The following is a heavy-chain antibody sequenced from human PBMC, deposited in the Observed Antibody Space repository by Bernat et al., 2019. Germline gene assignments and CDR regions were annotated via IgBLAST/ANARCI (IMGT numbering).Heavy chain of an antibody. Sequence: QVQLVQSGAEVKKPGASVKVSCQASGYTFTNYGINWVRQAPGQGLEWMGWINTNTGRPTYAQGFTGRFVFSLDTSVSTAFLQISSLMAEDTAVYFCARAVIKGIIDYLGQGTLVTVSS. CDR2: INTNTGRP. J-gene: IGHJ4*02. CDR1: GYTFTNYG. V-gene: IGHV7-4-1*02. D-gene: IGHD4-23*01. CDR3: ARAVIKGIIDY.